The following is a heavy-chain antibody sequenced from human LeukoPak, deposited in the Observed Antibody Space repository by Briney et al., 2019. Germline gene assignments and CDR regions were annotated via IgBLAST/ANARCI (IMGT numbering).Heavy chain of an antibody. Sequence: KESGPTLVKPTQTLTLTCTFSGFSLRTTGVGVGWIRQPPGKALEWLALIYWNDDKRYSPSLKSRLTITKDTSKDQVVLTMTNMDPVDTATYYCAHRPGAARFDPWGQGTLVTVSS. V-gene: IGHV2-5*01. CDR1: GFSLRTTGVG. CDR2: IYWNDDK. J-gene: IGHJ5*02. CDR3: AHRPGAARFDP. D-gene: IGHD6-6*01.